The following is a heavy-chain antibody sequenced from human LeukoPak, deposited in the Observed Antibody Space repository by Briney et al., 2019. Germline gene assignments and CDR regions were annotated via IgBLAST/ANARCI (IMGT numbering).Heavy chain of an antibody. D-gene: IGHD3-3*01. Sequence: GGSLRPSCAASGFTFSNYAMNWVRQAPGEGLEWVAFIRYDGSDNHYAESVKGRFTISRDNSKNTLYLQMNSLRAEDTAVYYCAKALEVFWSGYYNPFDYWGRGTLVTVSS. CDR3: AKALEVFWSGYYNPFDY. V-gene: IGHV3-30*02. CDR1: GFTFSNYA. CDR2: IRYDGSDN. J-gene: IGHJ4*02.